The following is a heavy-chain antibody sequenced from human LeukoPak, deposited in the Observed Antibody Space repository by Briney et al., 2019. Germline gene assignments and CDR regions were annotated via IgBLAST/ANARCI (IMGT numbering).Heavy chain of an antibody. V-gene: IGHV4-59*01. CDR2: IYYSGST. J-gene: IGHJ5*02. Sequence: SETLSLTCTVSGGSISSYYWSWIRQPPGKGLEWIGYIYYSGSTNYNPSLKSRVTISVDTSKNQFSLKLSSVTAADTAVYYCARLLTDYDFWSGYYPLTGFDPWGQGTLVTVSS. D-gene: IGHD3-3*01. CDR1: GGSISSYY. CDR3: ARLLTDYDFWSGYYPLTGFDP.